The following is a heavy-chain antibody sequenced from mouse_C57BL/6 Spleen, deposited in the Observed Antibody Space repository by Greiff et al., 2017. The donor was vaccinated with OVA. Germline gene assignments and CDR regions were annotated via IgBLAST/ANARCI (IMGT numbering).Heavy chain of an antibody. V-gene: IGHV5-17*01. CDR3: ARNMGVPRYFDG. CDR2: ISSGSSTI. Sequence: EVMLVESGGGLVKPGGSLKLSCAASGFTFSDYGMHWVRQAPEKGLEWVAYISSGSSTIYYADTVQGRFTISSDNAKNTLFLQMTSLRSEDTAMDYCARNMGVPRYFDGWGTGTTVTVAS. D-gene: IGHD2-14*01. CDR1: GFTFSDYG. J-gene: IGHJ1*03.